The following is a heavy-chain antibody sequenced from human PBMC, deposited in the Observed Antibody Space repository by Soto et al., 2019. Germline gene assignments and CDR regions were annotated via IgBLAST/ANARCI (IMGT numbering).Heavy chain of an antibody. Sequence: SETLSLTCAVYGGSFSGYYWSWIRQPPGKGLEWIGEINHSGSTNYNPSLKSRVTISVDTSKNQFSLNLSSVTAADTAVYYCGRTGGSVTNFDFRWPGILGTRSS. CDR2: INHSGST. CDR1: GGSFSGYY. J-gene: IGHJ4*02. D-gene: IGHD3-16*01. CDR3: GRTGGSVTNFDF. V-gene: IGHV4-34*01.